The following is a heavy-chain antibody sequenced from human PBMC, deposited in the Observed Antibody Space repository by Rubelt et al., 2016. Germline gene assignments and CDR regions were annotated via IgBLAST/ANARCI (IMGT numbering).Heavy chain of an antibody. Sequence: SGGSTYYADSVKGRFTISRDNSKNTLYLQMNSLRAEDTAVYYCARRSSSLAYWGQGTVVTVSS. V-gene: IGHV3-53*01. J-gene: IGHJ4*02. CDR2: SGGST. D-gene: IGHD6-13*01. CDR3: ARRSSSLAY.